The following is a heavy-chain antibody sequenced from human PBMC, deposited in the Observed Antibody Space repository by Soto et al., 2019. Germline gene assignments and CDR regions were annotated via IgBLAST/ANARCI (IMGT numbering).Heavy chain of an antibody. V-gene: IGHV1-2*06. CDR3: ARDGDFWKAYSTQGGFTAFPY. J-gene: IGHJ4*02. D-gene: IGHD3-3*01. Sequence: DSVKVSCKNCAYPFTDYYIHRLPQVPGQGLEWVARSNPNTGGTNAAQKLQGTVTVXREPSISTAHIELSRLRADDKTVYHCARDGDFWKAYSTQGGFTAFPYWAQGTHLTVFS. CDR1: AYPFTDYY. CDR2: SNPNTGGT.